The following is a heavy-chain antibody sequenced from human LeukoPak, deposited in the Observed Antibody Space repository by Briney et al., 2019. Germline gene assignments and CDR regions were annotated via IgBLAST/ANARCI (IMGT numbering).Heavy chain of an antibody. CDR3: AKDHEGIVVVPITMGL. V-gene: IGHV3-23*01. CDR2: ISGSGTST. J-gene: IGHJ4*02. D-gene: IGHD2-2*01. CDR1: GFSFSSYA. Sequence: PGGSLRLSCAASGFSFSSYAMNWVRQAPGKGLEWVAAISGSGTSTYYADSVKGRFTVSRDNSRKTLYLQRNSLRAEDTAVYFCAKDHEGIVVVPITMGLWGQGTLVTVSS.